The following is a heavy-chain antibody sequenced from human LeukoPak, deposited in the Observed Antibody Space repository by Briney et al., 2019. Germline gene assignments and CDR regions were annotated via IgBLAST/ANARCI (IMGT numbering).Heavy chain of an antibody. D-gene: IGHD1-7*01. CDR2: IIPTFGTA. J-gene: IGHJ6*02. Sequence: GASVKVSCKASGGTFSSYAISWVRQAPGQGLEWMGGIIPTFGTANYAQKFQGRVTITADESTSTAYMELSSLRSEDTAVYYCARRRIADWNYHYYYYGMDVWGQGTTVTVSS. CDR3: ARRRIADWNYHYYYYGMDV. CDR1: GGTFSSYA. V-gene: IGHV1-69*13.